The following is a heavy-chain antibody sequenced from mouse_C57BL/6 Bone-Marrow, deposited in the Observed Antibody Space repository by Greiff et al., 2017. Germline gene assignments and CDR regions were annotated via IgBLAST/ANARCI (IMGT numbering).Heavy chain of an antibody. V-gene: IGHV14-4*01. D-gene: IGHD1-1*02. Sequence: EVQLQQSGAELVKPGASVKFSCTASGYNFTGDCMHWVKQRPGQGLEWIGGIDPGNGDTDYTAKFKGKATITADTSSNTAYLQLSSLTSEDTAVYYCTTLADGVILMDYWGQGTSVTVSA. CDR3: TTLADGVILMDY. J-gene: IGHJ4*01. CDR1: GYNFTGDC. CDR2: IDPGNGDT.